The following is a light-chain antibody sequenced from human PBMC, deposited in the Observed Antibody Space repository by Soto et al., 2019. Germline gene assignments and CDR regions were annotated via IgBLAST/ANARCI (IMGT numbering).Light chain of an antibody. CDR3: QQYNTWYT. Sequence: EIVMTQSPATLSVSPGERATLSCRASQSINGNLAWYQRKPGQAPRLLMYATSVRATGIPARFSGSGSGTEYTLTISGLQSEDFAVFYCQQYNTWYTFGQGTKLEIK. V-gene: IGKV3-15*01. J-gene: IGKJ2*01. CDR2: ATS. CDR1: QSINGN.